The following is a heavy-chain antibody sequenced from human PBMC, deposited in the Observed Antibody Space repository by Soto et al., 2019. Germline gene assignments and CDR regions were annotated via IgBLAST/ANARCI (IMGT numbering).Heavy chain of an antibody. J-gene: IGHJ5*02. Sequence: SETLSLTCAVYGGSFSGYYWSWIRQPPGKGLEWIEEINHSGSTNYNPSLKSRVTISVDTSKNQFSLKLSSVTVADTAVYYCARDIAAAGMEDWFDPWGQGTLVTVS. CDR3: ARDIAAAGMEDWFDP. CDR2: INHSGST. V-gene: IGHV4-34*01. D-gene: IGHD6-13*01. CDR1: GGSFSGYY.